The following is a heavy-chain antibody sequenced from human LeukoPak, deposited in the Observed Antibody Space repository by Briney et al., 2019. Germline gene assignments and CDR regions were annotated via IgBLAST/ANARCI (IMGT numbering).Heavy chain of an antibody. V-gene: IGHV4-34*01. J-gene: IGHJ4*02. CDR2: INHSGST. CDR3: ARVIVGASPSFDY. CDR1: GGSFSGYY. D-gene: IGHD1-26*01. Sequence: PSETLSLTCAVYGGSFSGYYWSWIRQPPGKGLEWIGEINHSGSTNYNPSLKSRVTISVDTSKNQFSLKLSSVTAADTAVYYCARVIVGASPSFDYWGQGTLVTVSS.